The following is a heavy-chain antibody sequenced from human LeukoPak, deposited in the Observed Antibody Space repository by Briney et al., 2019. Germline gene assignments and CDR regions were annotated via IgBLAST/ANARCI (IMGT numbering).Heavy chain of an antibody. CDR2: INSDGSSR. Sequence: GGSLRLSCAASGFTFSSYWMHWVRQAPGKGLVWVSRINSDGSSRSYADPVKGRFTISRDNAKNTLYLKMNSLRAEDTAVYYCARGARGFDYWGQGTLVTVSS. V-gene: IGHV3-74*01. J-gene: IGHJ4*02. CDR3: ARGARGFDY. CDR1: GFTFSSYW.